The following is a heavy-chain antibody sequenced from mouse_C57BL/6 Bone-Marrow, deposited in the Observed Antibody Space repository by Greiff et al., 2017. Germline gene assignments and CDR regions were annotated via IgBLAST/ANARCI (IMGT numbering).Heavy chain of an antibody. CDR3: ARHLLFFYYYAMDY. CDR2: IYPRSGNT. D-gene: IGHD2-10*01. J-gene: IGHJ4*01. V-gene: IGHV1-81*01. Sequence: QVQLQQSGAELARPGASVKLSCKASGYNFTSYGISWVKQRTGQGLEWIGEIYPRSGNTYYNEKFKGKATLTADKSSSTAYMELRSLTSEDSAVYFCARHLLFFYYYAMDYWGQGTSVTVSS. CDR1: GYNFTSYG.